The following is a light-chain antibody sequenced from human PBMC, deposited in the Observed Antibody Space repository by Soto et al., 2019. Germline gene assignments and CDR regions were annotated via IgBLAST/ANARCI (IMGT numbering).Light chain of an antibody. CDR2: AAS. CDR3: QQSYSTPWT. Sequence: IQMTQSPSSLSASVGDRVTITCRARQSISSYLNWYQQKPGKAPKLLIYAASSLQSGVTSRFSGSGSGTDFTLTISSLQPEDFATYYCQQSYSTPWTFGQGTKVEIK. CDR1: QSISSY. J-gene: IGKJ1*01. V-gene: IGKV1-39*01.